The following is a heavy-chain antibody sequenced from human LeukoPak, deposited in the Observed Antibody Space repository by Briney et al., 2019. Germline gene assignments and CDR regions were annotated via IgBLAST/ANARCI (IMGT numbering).Heavy chain of an antibody. D-gene: IGHD6-19*01. J-gene: IGHJ4*02. Sequence: GGSLRLSCAASGFTFSSYGMHWVRQAPGKGLEWAAVISYDGSNKYYADSVKGRFTISRDNSKNTLYLQMNSLRAEDTAVYYCAKGGYSSGWYFDYWGQGTLVTVSS. V-gene: IGHV3-30*18. CDR3: AKGGYSSGWYFDY. CDR2: ISYDGSNK. CDR1: GFTFSSYG.